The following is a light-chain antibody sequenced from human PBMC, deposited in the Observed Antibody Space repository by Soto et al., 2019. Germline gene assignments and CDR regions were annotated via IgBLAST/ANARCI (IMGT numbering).Light chain of an antibody. Sequence: IVLTQSPGTLSLSPGERATLSCRASQSVSATHLAWYQQKPGQAPRLLLYGASTRATGIPDRFSGSGSGTEFTLTISSLQSEDFAVYYCQQYNNWPPWTFGQGTKVDIK. V-gene: IGKV3D-15*01. CDR1: QSVSATH. J-gene: IGKJ1*01. CDR3: QQYNNWPPWT. CDR2: GAS.